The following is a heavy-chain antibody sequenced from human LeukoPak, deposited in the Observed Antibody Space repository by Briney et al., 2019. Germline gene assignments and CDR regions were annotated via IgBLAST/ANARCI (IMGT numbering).Heavy chain of an antibody. V-gene: IGHV3-13*01. J-gene: IGHJ4*02. CDR1: GFSFSRYD. CDR2: ITTAGDT. CDR3: ARAMTREVIMYSFDY. D-gene: IGHD3-10*01. Sequence: PGGSLRLSCAASGFSFSRYDMHWVRQAAGKGLEWVSAITTAGDTYYPGSVKGRFTISRENAKNSLYLQMNSLRAGDTAVYYCARAMTREVIMYSFDYWGQGTPVTVSS.